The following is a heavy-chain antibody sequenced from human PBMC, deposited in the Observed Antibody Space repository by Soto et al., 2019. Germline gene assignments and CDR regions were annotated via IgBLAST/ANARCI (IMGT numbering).Heavy chain of an antibody. CDR1: GFTFSSYG. CDR3: ARGGYCTNGVCYHKFYYYYGMDV. Sequence: QVQLVESGGGVVQPGRSLRLSCAASGFTFSSYGMHWVRQAPGKGLEWVAVIWYDGSNKYYADSVKGRFTISRDNSKNTLYLQMNSLRAEDTAVYYCARGGYCTNGVCYHKFYYYYGMDVWGQGTTVTVSS. D-gene: IGHD2-8*01. V-gene: IGHV3-33*01. CDR2: IWYDGSNK. J-gene: IGHJ6*02.